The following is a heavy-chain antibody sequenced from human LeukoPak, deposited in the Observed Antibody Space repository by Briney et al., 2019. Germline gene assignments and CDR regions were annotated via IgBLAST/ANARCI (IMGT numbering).Heavy chain of an antibody. CDR2: ISWYSCSI. V-gene: IGHV3-9*01. CDR3: AKAFVYYDFWSGTTTAYFDY. J-gene: IGHJ4*02. Sequence: GGSLRLPCAASGYTFDDYAMHWVRQAPGKGLEWVSGISWYSCSIGYADSVKGRFTISRDNAKNSLYLQMNSLRAEDTALYYCAKAFVYYDFWSGTTTAYFDYWGQGTLVTVSS. CDR1: GYTFDDYA. D-gene: IGHD3-3*01.